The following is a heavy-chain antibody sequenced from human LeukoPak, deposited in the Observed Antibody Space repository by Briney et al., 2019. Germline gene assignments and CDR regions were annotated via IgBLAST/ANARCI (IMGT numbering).Heavy chain of an antibody. J-gene: IGHJ3*02. V-gene: IGHV1-69*01. Sequence: ASVTVSFTASGGTFTSYAISWVRQAPGQGLEWMGGIIPIFGTANYAQKFQGRVTITADESTSAAYMELSSLRSEDTAIYYCARIRDGYNVAYDIWGQGTVVTVPS. CDR3: ARIRDGYNVAYDI. D-gene: IGHD5-24*01. CDR2: IIPIFGTA. CDR1: GGTFTSYA.